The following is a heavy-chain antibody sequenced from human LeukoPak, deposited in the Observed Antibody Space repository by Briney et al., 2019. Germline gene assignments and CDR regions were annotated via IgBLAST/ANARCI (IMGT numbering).Heavy chain of an antibody. J-gene: IGHJ1*01. CDR3: AKDVYYDSSGYYFEYFQH. Sequence: GGSLRLSCAASGFTFSSYAMSWVRQAPGKGLEWVSAISGSGGSTYYADSVKGWFTISRDNSKNTLYLQMNSLRAEDTAVYYCAKDVYYDSSGYYFEYFQHWGQGTLVTVSS. CDR1: GFTFSSYA. D-gene: IGHD3-22*01. CDR2: ISGSGGST. V-gene: IGHV3-23*01.